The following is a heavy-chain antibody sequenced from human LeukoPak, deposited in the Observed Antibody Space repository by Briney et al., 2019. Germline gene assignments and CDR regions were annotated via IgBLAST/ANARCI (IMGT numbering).Heavy chain of an antibody. CDR3: ARDRRDGVVVPAAIAYFDY. V-gene: IGHV3-7*01. D-gene: IGHD2-2*01. CDR2: IKQDGSEK. CDR1: GFTFSSYW. Sequence: GGSLRLSCAASGFTFSSYWMSWVRQAPGKGLEWVANIKQDGSEKYYVDSVKGRFTISRDNAKNSLYLQMNSLRAEDTAVYYCARDRRDGVVVPAAIAYFDYWGQGTLVTVSS. J-gene: IGHJ4*02.